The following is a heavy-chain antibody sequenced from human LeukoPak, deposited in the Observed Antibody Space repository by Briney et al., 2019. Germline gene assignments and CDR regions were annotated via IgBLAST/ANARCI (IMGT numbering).Heavy chain of an antibody. D-gene: IGHD3-3*01. CDR3: ARDLDTIFGVVNYYYMDV. Sequence: SETLSLTCTVSGYSISSGYYWGWIRQPPGKGLEWIGSIYHSGSTYYNPSLKSRVTISVDTSKNQFSLKLSSVTAADTAVYYCARDLDTIFGVVNYYYMDVWGKGTTVTVSS. CDR2: IYHSGST. J-gene: IGHJ6*03. CDR1: GYSISSGYY. V-gene: IGHV4-38-2*02.